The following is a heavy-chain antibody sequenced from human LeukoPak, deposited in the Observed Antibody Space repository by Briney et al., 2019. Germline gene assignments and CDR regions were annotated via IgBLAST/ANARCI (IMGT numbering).Heavy chain of an antibody. Sequence: SETLSLTCAVSGGSISSSNWWSWVRQPPGKGLEWIGEIYHSGSTYYNPSLKSRVTISINTSKNQFSLKLSSVTAADTAVYYCARVSARYSSVLGRYYYYYMDVWGKGTTVTVSS. CDR1: GGSISSSNW. CDR2: IYHSGST. J-gene: IGHJ6*03. D-gene: IGHD6-19*01. V-gene: IGHV4-4*02. CDR3: ARVSARYSSVLGRYYYYYMDV.